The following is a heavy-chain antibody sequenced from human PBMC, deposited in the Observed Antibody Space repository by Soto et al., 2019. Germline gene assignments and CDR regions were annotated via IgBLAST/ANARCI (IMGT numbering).Heavy chain of an antibody. Sequence: PSETLSLTCAVYSGPFSGYYWTWIRQSPGKGLEWIGEIKHGGSTNYSPSLKGRVTISLDTSRTQFSLTLRSVIAADTAVYYCARQEVPQWFSKGYYGMDVWGQGTTVTV. J-gene: IGHJ6*02. D-gene: IGHD6-13*01. CDR2: IKHGGST. CDR3: ARQEVPQWFSKGYYGMDV. V-gene: IGHV4-34*01. CDR1: SGPFSGYY.